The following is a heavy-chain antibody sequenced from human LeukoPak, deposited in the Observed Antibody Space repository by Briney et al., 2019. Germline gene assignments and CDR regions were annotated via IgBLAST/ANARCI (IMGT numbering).Heavy chain of an antibody. J-gene: IGHJ4*02. CDR2: IYHSGST. CDR1: GYSISSGYY. Sequence: SETLSLTCAVSGYSISSGYYWGWIRPPPGKGLEWIGSIYHSGSTYYNPSLNSRVTISVDTSKNQFSLTLSSVTAADTAVYYCARVASGWNPESGYFDYWGQGTLVTVSS. CDR3: ARVASGWNPESGYFDY. D-gene: IGHD6-19*01. V-gene: IGHV4-38-2*01.